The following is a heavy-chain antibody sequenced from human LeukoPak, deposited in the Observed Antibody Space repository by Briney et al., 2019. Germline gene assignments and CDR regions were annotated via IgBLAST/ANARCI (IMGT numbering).Heavy chain of an antibody. Sequence: GGSLKISCQGSGSSFTRYWIGWVRQVPGKGLEWMGLLYPGDYDTRSSPSFQGQVTTSADTPISTAYRQWSSLKASDTAMYYCAIRVDVYTNFDAFEIWGQGTMVTVSS. D-gene: IGHD5-24*01. CDR3: AIRVDVYTNFDAFEI. CDR1: GSSFTRYW. J-gene: IGHJ3*02. CDR2: LYPGDYDT. V-gene: IGHV5-51*01.